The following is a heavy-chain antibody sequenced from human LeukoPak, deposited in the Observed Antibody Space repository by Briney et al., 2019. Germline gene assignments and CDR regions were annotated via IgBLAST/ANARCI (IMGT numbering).Heavy chain of an antibody. CDR3: ARDQGGATRIDY. CDR1: GFTVSSNY. Sequence: SGGSLRLSCAASGFTVSSNYMSWVRQAPGKGLEWVSVIYSGGSTYYADSVKGRFTISRDNSKKTLYLQMNSLRAEDTAVYYCARDQGGATRIDYWGQGTLVTVSS. CDR2: IYSGGST. D-gene: IGHD1-26*01. V-gene: IGHV3-66*01. J-gene: IGHJ4*02.